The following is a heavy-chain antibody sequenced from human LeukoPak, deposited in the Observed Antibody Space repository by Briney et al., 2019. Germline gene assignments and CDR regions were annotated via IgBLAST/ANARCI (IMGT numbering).Heavy chain of an antibody. J-gene: IGHJ5*02. Sequence: GGSLRLSCAASGFTFTNYWMSWVRQAPGKGLELVANIKQDRSEKYYVDSVKGRFTISRDNAKNSLYLQMNSLRAEDTAVYYCARDFDAAAGIEPTFDPWGQGTLVTVSS. CDR2: IKQDRSEK. V-gene: IGHV3-7*03. CDR3: ARDFDAAAGIEPTFDP. D-gene: IGHD6-13*01. CDR1: GFTFTNYW.